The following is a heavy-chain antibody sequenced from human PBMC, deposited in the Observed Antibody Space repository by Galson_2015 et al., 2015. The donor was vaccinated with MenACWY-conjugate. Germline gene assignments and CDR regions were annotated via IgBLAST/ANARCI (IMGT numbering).Heavy chain of an antibody. CDR1: GDSVSSNSAA. CDR2: TYYRSGWFN. CDR3: ARDKGYLSGWSSNALNWFDS. J-gene: IGHJ5*01. V-gene: IGHV6-1*01. Sequence: CAISGDSVSSNSAAWSWIRQSPSRGLEWLGRTYYRSGWFNDYAESVRSRITINPDTSKNQFSLQLSSVTPEDTAVYYCARDKGYLSGWSSNALNWFDSWGQGTLVTVSS. D-gene: IGHD6-19*01.